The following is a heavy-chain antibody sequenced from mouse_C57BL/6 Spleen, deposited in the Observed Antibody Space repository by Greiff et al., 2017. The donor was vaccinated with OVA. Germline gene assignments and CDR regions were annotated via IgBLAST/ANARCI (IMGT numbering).Heavy chain of an antibody. CDR3: ARVGAGTSYCDY. V-gene: IGHV5-16*01. J-gene: IGHJ2*01. D-gene: IGHD4-1*01. CDR1: GFTFSDYY. Sequence: EVQLMESEGGLVQPGSSMKLSCTASGFTFSDYYMAWVRQVPEKGLEWVANINYDGSSTYYLDSLKSRFIISRDNAKNILYLQMSSLKSEDTATYYCARVGAGTSYCDYWGKGTTLTVSS. CDR2: INYDGSST.